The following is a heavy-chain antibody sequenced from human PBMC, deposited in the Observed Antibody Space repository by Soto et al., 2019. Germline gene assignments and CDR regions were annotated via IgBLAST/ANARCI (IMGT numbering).Heavy chain of an antibody. V-gene: IGHV1-18*01. CDR1: GYTFTSYG. Sequence: QVQLVQSGAEVKKPGASVKVSCKASGYTFTSYGISWVRQAPGQGLEWMGWISAYNGNTNYAQKLQGRVTMTTDTTTSTAYMELRSRRSDDTAVYDCARDPYGSGDLPANYYGMDVWGQGTTVTVSS. J-gene: IGHJ6*02. D-gene: IGHD3-10*01. CDR3: ARDPYGSGDLPANYYGMDV. CDR2: ISAYNGNT.